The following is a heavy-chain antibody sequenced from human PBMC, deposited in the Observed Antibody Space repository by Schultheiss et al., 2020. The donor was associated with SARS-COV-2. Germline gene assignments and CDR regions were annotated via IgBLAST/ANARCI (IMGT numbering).Heavy chain of an antibody. CDR2: IYYSGST. D-gene: IGHD2-2*01. CDR3: ARDRIVVVAAQYGMDV. J-gene: IGHJ6*02. CDR1: GGSVSSGSYY. V-gene: IGHV4-61*01. Sequence: SETLSLTCTVSGGSVSSGSYYWSWIRQPPGKGLEWIGYIYYSGSTNYNPSLKSRVTISVDTSKNQFSLKLSSVTAADTAVYYCARDRIVVVAAQYGMDVWGQGTTVTVSS.